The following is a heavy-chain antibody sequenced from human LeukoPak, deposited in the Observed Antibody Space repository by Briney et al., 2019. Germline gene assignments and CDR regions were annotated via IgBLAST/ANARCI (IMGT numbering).Heavy chain of an antibody. Sequence: SETLSLTCTVSGGSISSSSYYWGWIRQPPGKGLEWIGSIYCDGTTSYNPSVKSRVTMSVDTSKNQFSLKLNSVTAADTAVYYCGRDSGFWLYWGQGTLVTVSS. CDR2: IYCDGTT. D-gene: IGHD3-22*01. CDR3: GRDSGFWLY. CDR1: GGSISSSSYY. V-gene: IGHV4-39*07. J-gene: IGHJ4*02.